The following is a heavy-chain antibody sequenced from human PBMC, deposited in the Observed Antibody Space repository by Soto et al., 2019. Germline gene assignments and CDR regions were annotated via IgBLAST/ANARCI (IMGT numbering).Heavy chain of an antibody. CDR3: ARDRYSYYDFWSGSLPYYYFGMDV. V-gene: IGHV3-7*01. J-gene: IGHJ6*02. Sequence: PGGSLRLSCAASGFTFISYWMSWVRQAPWKGLEWVANIKQDGSEKYYVDSVKGRFTISRDNAKNSLYLQMNSLRAEDTAVYYCARDRYSYYDFWSGSLPYYYFGMDVWGQGTTVTVS. CDR1: GFTFISYW. CDR2: IKQDGSEK. D-gene: IGHD3-3*01.